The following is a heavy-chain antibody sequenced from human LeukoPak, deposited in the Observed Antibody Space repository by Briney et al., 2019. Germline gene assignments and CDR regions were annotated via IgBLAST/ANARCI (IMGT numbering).Heavy chain of an antibody. V-gene: IGHV3-21*01. CDR3: ARNPYYYDTSGHFDY. CDR2: ISSSGHNI. CDR1: GFTFSSYS. D-gene: IGHD3-22*01. J-gene: IGHJ4*02. Sequence: GGSLRLSCAASGFTFSSYSMNWVRQAPGKGLEWVSYISSSGHNIYYADSVKARFTIYRDKPKNSLFLQMNSLRAEDMAVYYCARNPYYYDTSGHFDYWGQGTLVTVSS.